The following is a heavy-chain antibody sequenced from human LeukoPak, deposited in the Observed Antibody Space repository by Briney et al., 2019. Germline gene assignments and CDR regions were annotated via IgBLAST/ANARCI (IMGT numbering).Heavy chain of an antibody. Sequence: GGSLRLSCAASGFTFSSYGMHWVRQAPGKGLEWVAFIRYDGSNKYYADSVKGRFTISRDNSKNTLYLQMGSLRAEDMAVYYCARELSLRIQLWLLGYWGQGTLVTVSS. D-gene: IGHD5-18*01. CDR2: IRYDGSNK. CDR1: GFTFSSYG. V-gene: IGHV3-30*02. CDR3: ARELSLRIQLWLLGY. J-gene: IGHJ4*02.